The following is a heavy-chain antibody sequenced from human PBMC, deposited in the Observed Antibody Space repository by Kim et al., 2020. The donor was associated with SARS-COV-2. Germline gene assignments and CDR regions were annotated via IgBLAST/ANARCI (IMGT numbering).Heavy chain of an antibody. J-gene: IGHJ5*02. D-gene: IGHD6-13*01. Sequence: ASVKVSCKASGYTFTSYAMNWVRQAPGQGLEWMGCINTNTGNPTYAQGFTGRFVFSLDTSVSTAYLQISSLKAEDTAVYYCAREIAATGYNWFDPWCQGTLVTVSS. CDR2: INTNTGNP. CDR3: AREIAATGYNWFDP. V-gene: IGHV7-4-1*02. CDR1: GYTFTSYA.